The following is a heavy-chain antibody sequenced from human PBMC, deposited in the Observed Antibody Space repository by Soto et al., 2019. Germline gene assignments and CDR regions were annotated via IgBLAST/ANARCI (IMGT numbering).Heavy chain of an antibody. Sequence: GGSLRLSCAASGFTFSSYGMHWVRQAPGKGLEWVAVIWYDGSNKYYADSVKGRFTISRDNPKNTLYLQMNSLRAEDTAVYYCARGKERGYSYGYFDYYYYGMDVWGQGTTVTAP. D-gene: IGHD5-18*01. V-gene: IGHV3-33*01. CDR2: IWYDGSNK. J-gene: IGHJ6*02. CDR1: GFTFSSYG. CDR3: ARGKERGYSYGYFDYYYYGMDV.